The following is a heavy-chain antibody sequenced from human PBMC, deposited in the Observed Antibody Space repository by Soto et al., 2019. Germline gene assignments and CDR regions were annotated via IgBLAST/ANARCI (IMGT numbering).Heavy chain of an antibody. Sequence: GGSLRLSCAASGFTFSSYSMNWVRQAPGKGLEWVSYISSSSSTIYYADSVKGRFTISRDNAKNSLYLQMNSLRAEDTAVYYCARDLWPYYYDSSGPRYFQHWGQGTLVTVSS. V-gene: IGHV3-48*01. CDR2: ISSSSSTI. D-gene: IGHD3-22*01. J-gene: IGHJ1*01. CDR3: ARDLWPYYYDSSGPRYFQH. CDR1: GFTFSSYS.